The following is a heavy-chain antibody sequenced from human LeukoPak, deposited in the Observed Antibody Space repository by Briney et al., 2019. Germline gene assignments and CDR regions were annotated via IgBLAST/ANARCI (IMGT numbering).Heavy chain of an antibody. V-gene: IGHV3-11*04. Sequence: GGTLRLSCAASGFTFSDYYMSWIRQAPGKGLEWVSYISSSGSTIYYADSVKGRFTISRDNAKNSLYLQMNSLRAEDTAVYYCAREESSSSGYYFDYWGQGALVTVSS. CDR3: AREESSSSGYYFDY. CDR2: ISSSGSTI. J-gene: IGHJ4*02. D-gene: IGHD6-6*01. CDR1: GFTFSDYY.